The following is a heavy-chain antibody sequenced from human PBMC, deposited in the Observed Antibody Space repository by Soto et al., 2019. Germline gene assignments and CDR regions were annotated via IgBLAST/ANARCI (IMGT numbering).Heavy chain of an antibody. J-gene: IGHJ4*02. CDR3: AKSISSVPAVPFES. CDR1: GFTFTNYA. CDR2: ISAGGGRT. V-gene: IGHV3-23*01. Sequence: GWSLRLSCAASGFTFTNYALSLVRQTPGKGLEWVSSISAGGGRTYSAESVKGRFTISRDNSRNTLLLQMNSLRAGDTALYFCAKSISSVPAVPFESWGQGTLVTVSS. D-gene: IGHD2-2*01.